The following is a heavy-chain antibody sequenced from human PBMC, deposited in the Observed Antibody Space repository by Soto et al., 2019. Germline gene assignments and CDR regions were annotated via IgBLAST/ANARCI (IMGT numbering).Heavy chain of an antibody. Sequence: GGSLRLSCAASGFTFSSDDMHWVRHVTGKSLEWVSGIGIAGDTYYAGSVEGRFTISRDNAKNSLYLQMNSLRADDTAVYYCVRGQTTVTAIFDNWAQGYLVTFSS. CDR3: VRGQTTVTAIFDN. CDR2: IGIAGDT. D-gene: IGHD2-21*02. CDR1: GFTFSSDD. J-gene: IGHJ5*02. V-gene: IGHV3-13*01.